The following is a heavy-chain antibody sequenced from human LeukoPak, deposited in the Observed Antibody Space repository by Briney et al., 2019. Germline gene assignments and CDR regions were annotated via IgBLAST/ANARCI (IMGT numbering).Heavy chain of an antibody. Sequence: PGGSLRLSCAASGFTFSSYSMNWVRQAPGKGLEWVSYISSSSSTIYYADSVKGRFTISRDNAKNSLYLQMNSLRAEDTAVYYCARQMGIAAAGTGNWFDPWGQGTLVTVSS. D-gene: IGHD6-13*01. J-gene: IGHJ5*02. CDR3: ARQMGIAAAGTGNWFDP. V-gene: IGHV3-48*01. CDR1: GFTFSSYS. CDR2: ISSSSSTI.